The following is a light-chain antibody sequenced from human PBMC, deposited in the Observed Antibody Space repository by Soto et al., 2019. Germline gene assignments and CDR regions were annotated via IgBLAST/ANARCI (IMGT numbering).Light chain of an antibody. CDR3: QQYVNSPGT. V-gene: IGKV3-20*01. CDR2: HAS. J-gene: IGKJ5*01. CDR1: QSLSINY. Sequence: EIVLTQSPATLSLSPGERATLSCRASQSLSINYLAWHQHKPGQAPSLLIYHASSRAAGIPDRFSGSGSGADFTLTISRLEPEDFAVYYCQQYVNSPGTFGQGTRLEIK.